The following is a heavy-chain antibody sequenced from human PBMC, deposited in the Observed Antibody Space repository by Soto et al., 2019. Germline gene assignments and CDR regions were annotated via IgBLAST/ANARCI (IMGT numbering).Heavy chain of an antibody. CDR3: AIRASYYDSSGYFDY. CDR2: INSDGSIT. D-gene: IGHD3-22*01. Sequence: GGSLRLSCAASGFTFSSYWMHWVRQAPGKGLVWVSRINSDGSITSYADSVKGRFTIPRDNAKNTLYLQMNSLRAEDTAVYYCAIRASYYDSSGYFDYWGQGTLVTVSS. V-gene: IGHV3-74*01. J-gene: IGHJ4*02. CDR1: GFTFSSYW.